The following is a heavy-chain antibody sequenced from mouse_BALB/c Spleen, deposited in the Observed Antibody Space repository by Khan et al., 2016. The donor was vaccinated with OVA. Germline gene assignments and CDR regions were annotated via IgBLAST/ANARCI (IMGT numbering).Heavy chain of an antibody. V-gene: IGHV1S127*01. CDR3: ARGGYGSPFAY. CDR2: IDPSKSET. D-gene: IGHD1-1*01. CDR1: GYTFTSFW. Sequence: QVQLQPSGPELVRPGASVKMSCKASGYTFTSFWIHWVKQRPGQGLEWIGMIDPSKSETRLNQTFKDKATLNVDKSSNTAYMQLSRLTSEDSAVXSCARGGYGSPFAYWGQGTLVTVSA. J-gene: IGHJ3*01.